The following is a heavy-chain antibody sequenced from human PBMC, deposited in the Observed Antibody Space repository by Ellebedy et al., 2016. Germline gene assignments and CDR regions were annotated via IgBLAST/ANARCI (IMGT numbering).Heavy chain of an antibody. J-gene: IGHJ5*02. Sequence: SETLSLXXTVSGGSISSYYWSWIRQPPGKGLEWIGYIYYSGSTNYNPSLKSRVTISVDTSKNQFSLKLSSVTAADTAVYYCARDNLLLWFGEQYNWFDPWGQGTLVTVSS. CDR3: ARDNLLLWFGEQYNWFDP. V-gene: IGHV4-59*12. D-gene: IGHD3-10*01. CDR2: IYYSGST. CDR1: GGSISSYY.